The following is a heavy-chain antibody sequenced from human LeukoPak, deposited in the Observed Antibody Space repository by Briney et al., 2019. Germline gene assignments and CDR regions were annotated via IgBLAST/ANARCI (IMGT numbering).Heavy chain of an antibody. CDR2: INLDESER. CDR1: GFTFSNYW. V-gene: IGHV3-7*03. J-gene: IGHJ4*02. CDR3: ARNSRVGFDY. Sequence: GGFLRLSCAASGFTFSNYWMSCVRQAPGKGLQWVANINLDESERYYVDSVKGRFTISRDNAKNSLYLQMNSLRAEDTAVYYCARNSRVGFDYWGQGTLLTVSS. D-gene: IGHD4-23*01.